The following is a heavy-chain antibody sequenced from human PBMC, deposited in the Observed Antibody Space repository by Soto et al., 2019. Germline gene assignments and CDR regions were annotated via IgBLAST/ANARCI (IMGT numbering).Heavy chain of an antibody. J-gene: IGHJ5*02. D-gene: IGHD2-21*02. Sequence: GGSLRLSCAASGFTFSGSAMHWVRQASGKGLEWVGRIRSKANSYATAYAASVKGRFTISRDDSKNTAYLQMNSLKTEDTAVYYCTRPGDCGGDCLEPWGQGTLVTVSS. CDR1: GFTFSGSA. CDR2: IRSKANSYAT. V-gene: IGHV3-73*01. CDR3: TRPGDCGGDCLEP.